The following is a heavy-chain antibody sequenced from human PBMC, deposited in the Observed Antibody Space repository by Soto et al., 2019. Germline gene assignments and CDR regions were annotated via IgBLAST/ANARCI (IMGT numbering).Heavy chain of an antibody. Sequence: GGSLRLSCAASGFTFSSYAMHWVRQAPGKGLEWVAVISYDGSNKYYADSVKGRFTISRDNSKNTLYLQMNRLRAEDTAFYYCARLPDPPLWFGELPDYYYYGMDVWGQGTTVTVSS. CDR2: ISYDGSNK. CDR1: GFTFSSYA. D-gene: IGHD3-10*01. CDR3: ARLPDPPLWFGELPDYYYYGMDV. J-gene: IGHJ6*02. V-gene: IGHV3-30-3*01.